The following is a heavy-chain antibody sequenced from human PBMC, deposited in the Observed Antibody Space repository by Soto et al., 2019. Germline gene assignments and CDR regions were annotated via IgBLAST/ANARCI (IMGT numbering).Heavy chain of an antibody. J-gene: IGHJ5*02. CDR2: IYYSGST. CDR3: ARIDPPLMLAWFDP. D-gene: IGHD2-8*01. V-gene: IGHV4-59*01. Sequence: QVQLQESGPGLVKVSETLSLTCTVSGGSISSNYWSWIRQPPGKGLEWIGYIYYSGSTNYNSSLKSRVTISVHTSKHQFSLKLISVTAADTAVYYCARIDPPLMLAWFDPWGQGTLVTVSS. CDR1: GGSISSNY.